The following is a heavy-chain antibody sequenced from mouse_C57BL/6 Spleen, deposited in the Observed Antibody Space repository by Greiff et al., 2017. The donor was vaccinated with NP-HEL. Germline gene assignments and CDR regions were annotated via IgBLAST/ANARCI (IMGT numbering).Heavy chain of an antibody. Sequence: EVQLVESGGGLVKPGGSLKLSCAASGFTFSSYTMSWVRQTPEKRLEWVATISGGGGNTYYPDSVKGRFTISRDNAKNTLYLQMSSLRSEDTALYYCARNPYYYGSSWYFDVWGTGTTVTVSS. J-gene: IGHJ1*03. CDR3: ARNPYYYGSSWYFDV. V-gene: IGHV5-9*01. CDR1: GFTFSSYT. D-gene: IGHD1-1*01. CDR2: ISGGGGNT.